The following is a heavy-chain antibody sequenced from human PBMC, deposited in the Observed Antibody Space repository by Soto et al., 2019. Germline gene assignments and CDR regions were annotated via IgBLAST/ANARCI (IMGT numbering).Heavy chain of an antibody. CDR3: ARVPPTTCCDTHFDF. CDR2: ISVYNGNT. J-gene: IGHJ4*02. CDR1: GYTFTNYG. Sequence: QVQLVQSGAQVKNAGASVKVSCKASGYTFTNYGISWVRQAPGQGLEWMGWISVYNGNTNYAQNLQGRVTMTTDTSTNTVYMELRSLKFDDTAVYYCARVPPTTCCDTHFDFWGQGTLVTVSS. V-gene: IGHV1-18*04. D-gene: IGHD2-2*02.